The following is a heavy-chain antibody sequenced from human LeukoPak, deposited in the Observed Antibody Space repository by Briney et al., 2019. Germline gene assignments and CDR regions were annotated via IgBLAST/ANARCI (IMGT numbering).Heavy chain of an antibody. J-gene: IGHJ3*02. CDR1: GGSISSYY. V-gene: IGHV4-59*01. CDR2: IYYSGST. CDR3: ASLVMGLGAFDI. D-gene: IGHD2-21*01. Sequence: KTSETLSLTCTVSGGSISSYYWSWIRQPPGKGLEWIGYIYYSGSTNYNPSLKSRVTISVDTSKNQFSLKLSSVTAADTAVYYCASLVMGLGAFDIWGQGTMVTVSS.